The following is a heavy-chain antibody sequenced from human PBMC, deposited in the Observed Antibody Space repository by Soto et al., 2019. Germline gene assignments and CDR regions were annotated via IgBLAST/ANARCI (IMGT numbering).Heavy chain of an antibody. V-gene: IGHV3-30-3*01. D-gene: IGHD3-22*01. CDR1: GFTFSSYA. CDR2: ISYDGGHK. Sequence: PGGSLRLSCAAXGFTFSSYAMHWVRQAPGKGLEWVAVISYDGGHKYYADSVKGRFTISRDNSKNTLYLQMNSLRAEDTAIYYCAKEYDSSGYGAFFDYWGQGTLVTVSS. J-gene: IGHJ4*02. CDR3: AKEYDSSGYGAFFDY.